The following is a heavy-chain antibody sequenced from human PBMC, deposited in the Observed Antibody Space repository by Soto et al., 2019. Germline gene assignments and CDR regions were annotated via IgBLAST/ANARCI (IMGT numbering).Heavy chain of an antibody. CDR1: GYTFTSYG. CDR3: ARDRPIFSRYYYYYYVMDF. CDR2: ISAYNGNT. J-gene: IGHJ6*02. V-gene: IGHV1-18*01. D-gene: IGHD3-3*01. Sequence: ASEKGYCKASGYTFTSYGISWLRQAPGQGIEWMGWISAYNGNTNYAQKLQGRVTMTTDTSTSTAYMELRSLRSDDTAVYYCARDRPIFSRYYYYYYVMDFWGQGSSVIVSS.